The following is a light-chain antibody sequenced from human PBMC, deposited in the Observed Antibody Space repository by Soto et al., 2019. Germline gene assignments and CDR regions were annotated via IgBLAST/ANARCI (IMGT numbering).Light chain of an antibody. CDR3: SSYTTSSTRV. CDR1: SSDVGIYNY. J-gene: IGLJ1*01. V-gene: IGLV2-14*01. Sequence: QSTLTQPASVSGSPGQSIAISCTGSSSDVGIYNYVSWYQQHPGKVPKLIIYEVTNRPSAVPNRFSGSKSGNTASLTISGLQAEDEADYYCSSYTTSSTRVFGTGTKLTVL. CDR2: EVT.